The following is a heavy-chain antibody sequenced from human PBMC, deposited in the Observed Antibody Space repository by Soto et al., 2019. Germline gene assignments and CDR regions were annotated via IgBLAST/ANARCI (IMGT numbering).Heavy chain of an antibody. J-gene: IGHJ4*02. V-gene: IGHV1-69*01. D-gene: IGHD5-12*01. CDR1: GGTFSSYA. CDR3: AREKDREMATITGWDYEYYFDY. CDR2: IIPIFGTA. Sequence: QVQLVQSGAEVKKPGSSVKVSCKASGGTFSSYAISWVRQAPGQGLEWMGGIIPIFGTANYAQKFQGRVTITADESTSTADMELSSLRSEDTAVYYCAREKDREMATITGWDYEYYFDYWGQGTLVTVSS.